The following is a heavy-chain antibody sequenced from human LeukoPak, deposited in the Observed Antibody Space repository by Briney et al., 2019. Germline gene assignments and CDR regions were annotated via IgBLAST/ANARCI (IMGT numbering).Heavy chain of an antibody. J-gene: IGHJ4*02. V-gene: IGHV3-7*01. Sequence: PGGSLRLSCVASGFTFSSHWMNWVRQAPGKGLKWVANIKEDGTAKYYVESVKGRFTISRDNAKNSLYLQMNSLRAEDTAVYYCARHIDSYDFWSGYYIDYWGQGTLVTVSS. CDR2: IKEDGTAK. D-gene: IGHD3-3*01. CDR3: ARHIDSYDFWSGYYIDY. CDR1: GFTFSSHW.